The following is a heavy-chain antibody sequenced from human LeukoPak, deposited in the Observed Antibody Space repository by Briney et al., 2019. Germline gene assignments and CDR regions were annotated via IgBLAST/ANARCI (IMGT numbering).Heavy chain of an antibody. D-gene: IGHD4-17*01. CDR1: GGSVSSYY. Sequence: PSEALSLTCTVSGGSVSSYYWSWIRQPPGKGLEWIGYIYYSGSTNYNPSLKSRVTISVDTSKNQFSLKLSSVTAADTAVYYCARRGDGDYPKRGAFDIWGQGTMVTVSS. J-gene: IGHJ3*02. CDR3: ARRGDGDYPKRGAFDI. CDR2: IYYSGST. V-gene: IGHV4-59*08.